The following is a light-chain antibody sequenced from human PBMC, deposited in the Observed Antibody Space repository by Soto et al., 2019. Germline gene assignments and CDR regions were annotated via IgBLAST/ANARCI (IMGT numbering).Light chain of an antibody. CDR1: QSISSY. Sequence: DLQMTQSPSSLSASVGDRVTITCRASQSISSYLNWYQQKPGKAPKLLLYAASSLQSGVPSRFSGSGSGTYFILTISSLQPEDFATYYSQQSHSTPFTFGLGTKVDIK. CDR2: AAS. J-gene: IGKJ3*01. CDR3: QQSHSTPFT. V-gene: IGKV1-39*01.